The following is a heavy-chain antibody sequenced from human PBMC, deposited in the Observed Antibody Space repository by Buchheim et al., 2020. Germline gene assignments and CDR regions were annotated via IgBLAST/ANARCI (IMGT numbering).Heavy chain of an antibody. CDR2: ISYSGST. Sequence: QVQLQESGPGLVKPSQTLSLTCTVSGGSISSGGYYWSWIRQHPGKGLEWIGYISYSGSTYYNPSLKRRVTLSVDTSTNQFSLKLSSVTAADTAVYYRARDRTGFTMVRGVSYYYMDVWGKGTT. CDR3: ARDRTGFTMVRGVSYYYMDV. J-gene: IGHJ6*03. D-gene: IGHD3-10*01. V-gene: IGHV4-31*03. CDR1: GGSISSGGYY.